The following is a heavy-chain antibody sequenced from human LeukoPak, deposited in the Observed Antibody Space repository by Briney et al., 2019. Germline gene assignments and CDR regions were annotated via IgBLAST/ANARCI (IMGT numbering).Heavy chain of an antibody. V-gene: IGHV3-23*01. CDR1: GFTFSSHA. CDR2: ISGSGGST. Sequence: GGSLRLSCAASGFTFSSHAMSWVRQAPGKGLEWVSAISGSGGSTYYADSVKGRFTISRDNSKNTLYLQMNSLRAEDTAVYYCARQQLSGDFDYWGQGTLVTVSS. CDR3: ARQQLSGDFDY. D-gene: IGHD7-27*01. J-gene: IGHJ4*02.